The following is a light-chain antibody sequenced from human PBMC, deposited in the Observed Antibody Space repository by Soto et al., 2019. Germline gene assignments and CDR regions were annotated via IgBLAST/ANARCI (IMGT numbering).Light chain of an antibody. CDR3: QQRSSWPRT. V-gene: IGKV3-15*01. CDR2: GAS. CDR1: QSVYSS. J-gene: IGKJ1*01. Sequence: EIVMTQSPATLSVSPGDGATLSCRASQSVYSSLAWYQQKPGQAPRLLIYGASTRATDIPARFSGSGSGTEFTLTISSLQSEDFAVYYCQQRSSWPRTFGQGTKVDIK.